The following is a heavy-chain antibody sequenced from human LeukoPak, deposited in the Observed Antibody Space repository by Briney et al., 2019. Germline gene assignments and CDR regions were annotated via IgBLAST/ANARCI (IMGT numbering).Heavy chain of an antibody. J-gene: IGHJ4*02. V-gene: IGHV4-39*01. CDR1: GGSISSSDYY. CDR3: ARTPRDGYNSPYFDY. CDR2: IYYSGNT. D-gene: IGHD5-24*01. Sequence: SETLSLTCTVSGGSISSSDYYWGWIRQPPGKGLEWIGSIYYSGNTYYNPSLKSRVTISVDTSKNQFSLKLSSMTAADTAVYYCARTPRDGYNSPYFDYWGQGTLVTVSS.